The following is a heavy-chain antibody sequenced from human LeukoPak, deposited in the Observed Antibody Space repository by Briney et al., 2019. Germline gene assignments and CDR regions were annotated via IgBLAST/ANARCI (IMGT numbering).Heavy chain of an antibody. CDR1: GYTFTGYY. CDR2: INPNSGGT. D-gene: IGHD3-3*01. CDR3: ARVTQRYDFWSGYPMGYYYYYMDV. J-gene: IGHJ6*03. Sequence: ASVKVSCKASGYTFTGYYMHWVRQAPGQGLEWMGWINPNSGGTNYAQKFQGRVTMTRNTSISTAYMELSSLRSEDTAVYYCARVTQRYDFWSGYPMGYYYYYMDVWGKGTTVTVSS. V-gene: IGHV1-2*02.